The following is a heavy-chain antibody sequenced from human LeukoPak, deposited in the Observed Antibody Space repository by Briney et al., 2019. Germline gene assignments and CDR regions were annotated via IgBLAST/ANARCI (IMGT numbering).Heavy chain of an antibody. D-gene: IGHD5-18*01. CDR2: INPYSGGT. Sequence: ASVKVSCKASGYTFTDYYMHWVRQAPGQGLEWMGWINPYSGGTNYEQKFQGRVTMTRDTSISTAYMEVSRVRSDDTAVYYCARGRRDTAMIIYYYYYYMDVWGKGTTVTISS. CDR1: GYTFTDYY. V-gene: IGHV1-2*02. J-gene: IGHJ6*03. CDR3: ARGRRDTAMIIYYYYYYMDV.